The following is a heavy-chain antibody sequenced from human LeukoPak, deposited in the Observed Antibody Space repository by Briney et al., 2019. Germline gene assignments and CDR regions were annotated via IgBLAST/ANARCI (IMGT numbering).Heavy chain of an antibody. CDR1: GFTFSSYA. Sequence: GGSLRLSCAASGFTFSSYAMSWVRQAPGKGLEWVSAISGGGGSTYYADSVKGRFTISRDNSKNTLYLQMNSLRAEDTAVYYCAKVNDGVVVPAAINYWGQGTLVTASS. J-gene: IGHJ4*02. V-gene: IGHV3-23*01. D-gene: IGHD2-2*01. CDR3: AKVNDGVVVPAAINY. CDR2: ISGGGGST.